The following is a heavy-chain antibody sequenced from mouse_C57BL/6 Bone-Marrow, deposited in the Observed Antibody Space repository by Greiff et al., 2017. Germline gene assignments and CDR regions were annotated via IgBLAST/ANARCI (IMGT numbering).Heavy chain of an antibody. V-gene: IGHV1-69*01. D-gene: IGHD1-1*01. J-gene: IGHJ3*01. Sequence: KQRPGQGLEWIGEIDPSDSYTNYNQKFKGKSTLTVDKSSSTAYMQLSSLTSEDSAVYYCARNYGSRTFAYWGQGTLVTVSA. CDR3: ARNYGSRTFAY. CDR2: IDPSDSYT.